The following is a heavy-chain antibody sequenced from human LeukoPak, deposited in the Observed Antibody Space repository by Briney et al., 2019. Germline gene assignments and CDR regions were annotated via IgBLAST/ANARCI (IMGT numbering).Heavy chain of an antibody. V-gene: IGHV4-4*02. CDR2: IYHSGST. CDR3: AREGGYSSSWYEVDP. D-gene: IGHD6-13*01. Sequence: PSETLSLACAVSAGSISSSNWRSWVRQPRGKGLEWIAEIYHSGSTNYNPSLKSRVTISVDKSKNQFSLKLSSVTAADTAVYYCAREGGYSSSWYEVDPWGQGTLVTVSS. J-gene: IGHJ5*02. CDR1: AGSISSSNW.